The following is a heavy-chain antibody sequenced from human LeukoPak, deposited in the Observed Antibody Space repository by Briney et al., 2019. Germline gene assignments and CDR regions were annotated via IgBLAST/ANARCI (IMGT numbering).Heavy chain of an antibody. CDR1: GFTFSTYA. CDR2: ISGSGDTT. Sequence: GGSLRLSCAASGFTFSTYAMGWVRQTPGKGLEWVSAISGSGDTTSYADSVKGRFTISRDNSRNTLYLQMNSLRADDMAGYDCANHPSTIYPYVIKYGYLFKYCGQGTLVTVSS. J-gene: IGHJ4*02. V-gene: IGHV3-23*01. CDR3: ANHPSTIYPYVIKYGYLFKY. D-gene: IGHD5-18*01.